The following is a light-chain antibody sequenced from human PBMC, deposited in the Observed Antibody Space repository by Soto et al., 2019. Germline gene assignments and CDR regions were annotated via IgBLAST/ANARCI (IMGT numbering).Light chain of an antibody. Sequence: QSALAQPASVSGSPGQSITISCTGTSSDVGGYNYVSWYQQHPGIAPKLMIYEVTNRPSGVSSRFSGSKSGNTASLTISGLQAEDAADYYCSSYTSSSTRVFGTGTKVTVL. CDR1: SSDVGGYNY. J-gene: IGLJ1*01. CDR2: EVT. CDR3: SSYTSSSTRV. V-gene: IGLV2-14*01.